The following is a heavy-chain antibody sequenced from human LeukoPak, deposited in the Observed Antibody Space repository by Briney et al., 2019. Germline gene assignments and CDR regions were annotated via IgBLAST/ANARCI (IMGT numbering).Heavy chain of an antibody. J-gene: IGHJ4*02. D-gene: IGHD1-14*01. Sequence: ASVKVSCQASGYTFTGYYMHWVRPAPGQGLAWMGWINPNSGGTNYAQKFQGRVTMTRDTSISTAYMELSRLRSDDTAVYYCATSPGNHGVYWGQGTLVTVSS. V-gene: IGHV1-2*02. CDR2: INPNSGGT. CDR3: ATSPGNHGVY. CDR1: GYTFTGYY.